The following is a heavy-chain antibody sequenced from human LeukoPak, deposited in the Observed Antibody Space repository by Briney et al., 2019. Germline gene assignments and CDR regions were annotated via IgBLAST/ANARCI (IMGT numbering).Heavy chain of an antibody. Sequence: PGGSLRLSCAASGFTFSNHAMHWVRQAPGKGLEWVAVIWYDGSNKYYADSVKGRFTISRDNAKNSLYLQMNSLRAEDTAVYYCARAWSRYCSSTSCYAGDYWGQGTLVTVSS. D-gene: IGHD2-2*01. CDR1: GFTFSNHA. J-gene: IGHJ4*02. V-gene: IGHV3-33*01. CDR2: IWYDGSNK. CDR3: ARAWSRYCSSTSCYAGDY.